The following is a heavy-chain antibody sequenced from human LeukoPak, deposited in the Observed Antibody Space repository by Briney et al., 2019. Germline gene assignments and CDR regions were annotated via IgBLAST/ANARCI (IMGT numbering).Heavy chain of an antibody. CDR3: ASDILPGIAVAGTHRGYYFDY. J-gene: IGHJ4*02. Sequence: SVKVSCKASGGTFSSYAISWVRQAPGQGLEWMGGIIPIFGTGNYAQKFQGRVTITADESTSTAYMELSSLRSEDTAVYYCASDILPGIAVAGTHRGYYFDYWGQGTLVTVSS. V-gene: IGHV1-69*01. D-gene: IGHD6-19*01. CDR1: GGTFSSYA. CDR2: IIPIFGTG.